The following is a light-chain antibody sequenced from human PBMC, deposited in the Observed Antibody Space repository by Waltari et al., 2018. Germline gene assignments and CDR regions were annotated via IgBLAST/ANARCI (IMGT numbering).Light chain of an antibody. V-gene: IGKV3-15*01. Sequence: EKVMTQSPATLSVSPGGVVTLSCRASQGIASNLAWLQYRPGQAPRLLLSDASPRASGIPSRFSGSWSGTEFTLTSSGLQSDDSALYYCQQYNDWYSFGQGTKLEI. CDR3: QQYNDWYS. CDR2: DAS. CDR1: QGIASN. J-gene: IGKJ2*03.